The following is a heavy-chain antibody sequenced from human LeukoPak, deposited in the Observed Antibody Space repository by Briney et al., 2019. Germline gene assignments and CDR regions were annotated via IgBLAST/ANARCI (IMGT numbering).Heavy chain of an antibody. CDR1: GFTFSNYW. D-gene: IGHD4-17*01. Sequence: GGSLRLSCAASGFTFSNYWMHWVRQAPGKGLVWVSRINCDGRSTNYADSVKGRFTISRDNAKNTLYLQMNSLRAEDTAVYYCARDHGYGDPFDYWGQGTLVTVSS. CDR3: ARDHGYGDPFDY. V-gene: IGHV3-74*01. J-gene: IGHJ4*02. CDR2: INCDGRST.